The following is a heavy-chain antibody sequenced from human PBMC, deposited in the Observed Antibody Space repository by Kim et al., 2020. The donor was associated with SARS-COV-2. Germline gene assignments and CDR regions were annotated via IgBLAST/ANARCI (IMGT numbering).Heavy chain of an antibody. CDR3: ASSGYSNYYYYYGMDV. D-gene: IGHD6-25*01. J-gene: IGHJ6*02. V-gene: IGHV3-21*01. Sequence: GKGQFTIARDNAKNSLYLQMNSLRAEDTAVYYCASSGYSNYYYYYGMDVWGQGTTVSVSS.